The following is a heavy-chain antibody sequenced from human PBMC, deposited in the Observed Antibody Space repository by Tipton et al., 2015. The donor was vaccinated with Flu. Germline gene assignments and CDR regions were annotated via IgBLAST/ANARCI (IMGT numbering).Heavy chain of an antibody. J-gene: IGHJ1*01. CDR3: AREDLGYCSGGSCYSSYFQH. CDR2: ISSSSSTI. D-gene: IGHD2-15*01. Sequence: SLRLSCAASGFTFSSYSMNWVRQAPGKGLEWVSYISSSSSTIYYADSVKGRFTISRDNAKNSLYLQMNSLRAEDTAVYYCAREDLGYCSGGSCYSSYFQHWGQGTLVTVSS. CDR1: GFTFSSYS. V-gene: IGHV3-48*01.